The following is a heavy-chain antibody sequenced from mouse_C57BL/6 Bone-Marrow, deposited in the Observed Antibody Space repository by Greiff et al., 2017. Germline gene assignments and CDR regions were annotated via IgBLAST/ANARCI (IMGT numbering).Heavy chain of an antibody. D-gene: IGHD2-4*01. CDR2: IRNKANNHAT. CDR3: TRIYYDYEGYAMDY. CDR1: GFTFSDAW. J-gene: IGHJ4*01. V-gene: IGHV6-6*01. Sequence: EVKLVESGGGWVQPGGSLKHPCAASGFTFSDAWMDWVRQSPEKGLEWVAEIRNKANNHATYYAESVKGRFTISRDDSKSSVYLQMNSLRAEDTGIYYCTRIYYDYEGYAMDYWGQGTSVTVSS.